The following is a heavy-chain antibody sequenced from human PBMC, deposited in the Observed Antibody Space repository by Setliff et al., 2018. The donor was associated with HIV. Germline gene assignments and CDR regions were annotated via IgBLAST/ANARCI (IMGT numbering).Heavy chain of an antibody. J-gene: IGHJ4*02. D-gene: IGHD2-21*02. CDR3: GRLSETAMASFDS. CDR2: IYKSGTT. Sequence: ETLSLTCSVSGGSVNSYHWSWIRQPPGKGLEWIGYIYKSGTTNYSPSLKSRVTISAGPSKNQFSLKLTSVSAADTAVYYCGRLSETAMASFDSWGQGILVTVSS. V-gene: IGHV4-59*08. CDR1: GGSVNSYH.